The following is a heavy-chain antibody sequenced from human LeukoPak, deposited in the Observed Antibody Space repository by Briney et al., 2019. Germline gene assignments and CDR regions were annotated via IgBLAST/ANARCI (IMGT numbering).Heavy chain of an antibody. CDR3: ARGQVSITMIVVVINAFDI. Sequence: PSETLSLTCAVYGGSFSGYYWSWIRQPPGKGLEWIGEINHSGSTNYNPSLKSRVTISVDTSKNQFFLKLSSVTAADTAVYYCARGQVSITMIVVVINAFDIWGQGTMVTVSS. J-gene: IGHJ3*02. CDR2: INHSGST. CDR1: GGSFSGYY. V-gene: IGHV4-34*01. D-gene: IGHD3-22*01.